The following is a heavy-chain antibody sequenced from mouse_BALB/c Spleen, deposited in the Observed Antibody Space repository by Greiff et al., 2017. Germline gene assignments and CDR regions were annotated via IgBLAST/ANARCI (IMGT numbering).Heavy chain of an antibody. CDR1: GFSLTGYG. Sequence: VQRVESGPGLVAPSQSLSITCTVSGFSLTGYGVNWVRQPPGKGLEWLGMIWGDGSTDYNSALKSRLSISKDNSKSQVFLKMNSLQTDDTARYYCARDLWSTGGSWFAYWGQGTLVTVSA. V-gene: IGHV2-6-7*01. D-gene: IGHD1-1*02. CDR2: IWGDGST. J-gene: IGHJ3*01. CDR3: ARDLWSTGGSWFAY.